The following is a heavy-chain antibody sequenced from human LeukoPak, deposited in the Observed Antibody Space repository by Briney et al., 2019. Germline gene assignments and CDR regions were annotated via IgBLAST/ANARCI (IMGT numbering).Heavy chain of an antibody. V-gene: IGHV1-2*02. J-gene: IGHJ4*02. CDR2: INPNSGGT. D-gene: IGHD5-12*01. Sequence: ASVKVSCKASGYTFTGYYMHWVLQAPGQGLEWMGWINPNSGGTNYAQKFQGRVTMTRDTSISTAYMEVSRLTSDDTAVFYCAREGSGYPYWGQGTLVTVSS. CDR1: GYTFTGYY. CDR3: AREGSGYPY.